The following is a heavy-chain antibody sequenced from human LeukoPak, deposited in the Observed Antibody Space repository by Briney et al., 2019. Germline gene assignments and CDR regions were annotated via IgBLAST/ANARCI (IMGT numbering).Heavy chain of an antibody. CDR1: GGSFSGYY. CDR3: ARDDD. CDR2: INHSGST. V-gene: IGHV4-34*01. Sequence: SETLSLTCAVYGGSFSGYYWSWIRQPPGKGLEWIGEINHSGSTNYNPSLKGRVTISVDTSKNQFSLKLSSVTAADTAVYYCARDDDWGQGTLVTVSS. J-gene: IGHJ4*02.